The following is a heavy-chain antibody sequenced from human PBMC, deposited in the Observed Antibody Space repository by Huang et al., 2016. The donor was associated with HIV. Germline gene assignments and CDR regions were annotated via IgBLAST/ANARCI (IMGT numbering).Heavy chain of an antibody. J-gene: IGHJ3*02. D-gene: IGHD3-16*01. V-gene: IGHV4-34*01. Sequence: QVRLHQWGTGLVRPSETLSLTCAVYGGPLSGHYWSWVRLPPGGSLGWRGGVNHRGSANKNPSLKSLLAMSIDTSKKQFTLKLGSVTAADTALYYCARSLMGEDPFDIWGQGTLVTVSS. CDR3: ARSLMGEDPFDI. CDR1: GGPLSGHY. CDR2: VNHRGSA.